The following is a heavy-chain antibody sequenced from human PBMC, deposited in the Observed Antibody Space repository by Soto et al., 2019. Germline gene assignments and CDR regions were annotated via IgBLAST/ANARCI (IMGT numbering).Heavy chain of an antibody. CDR3: VREGYCSGGSCYGYYGMDV. Sequence: QVQLVESGGGVVQPGRSLRLSCAASGFTFSSYAMHWVRQAPGKGLEWVAVISYDGSNKYYADSVKGRFTISRDNSKNTLYLQMNSLSAEDTAVYYCVREGYCSGGSCYGYYGMDVWGQGTTVTVSS. V-gene: IGHV3-30-3*01. J-gene: IGHJ6*02. CDR2: ISYDGSNK. D-gene: IGHD2-15*01. CDR1: GFTFSSYA.